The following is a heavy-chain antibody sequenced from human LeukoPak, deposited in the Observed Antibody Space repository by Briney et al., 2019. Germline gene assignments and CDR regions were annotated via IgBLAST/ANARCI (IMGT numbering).Heavy chain of an antibody. D-gene: IGHD4-23*01. Sequence: SETLSLTCAVYGGSFSGYYWSWIRQPPGKGLEWIGSIYYSGSTYYNPSLKSRVTISVDTSKNQFSLKLSSVTAADTAVYYCARLDYGGNSPHFDYWGQGTLVTVSS. CDR3: ARLDYGGNSPHFDY. V-gene: IGHV4-34*01. CDR2: IYYSGST. CDR1: GGSFSGYY. J-gene: IGHJ4*02.